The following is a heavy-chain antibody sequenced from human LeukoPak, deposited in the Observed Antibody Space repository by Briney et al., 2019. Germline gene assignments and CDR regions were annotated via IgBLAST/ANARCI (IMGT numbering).Heavy chain of an antibody. V-gene: IGHV1-8*01. D-gene: IGHD2-15*01. CDR1: GYTFTSYD. Sequence: ASVKVSCKASGYTFTSYDINGVRQATGQGLEWMGWMNPNSGNTGYAQKFQGRVTMTRNTSISTAYMELSSLRSEDTAVYYCARGLGLRYCSGGSCYWFDPWGQGTLVTVSS. J-gene: IGHJ5*02. CDR3: ARGLGLRYCSGGSCYWFDP. CDR2: MNPNSGNT.